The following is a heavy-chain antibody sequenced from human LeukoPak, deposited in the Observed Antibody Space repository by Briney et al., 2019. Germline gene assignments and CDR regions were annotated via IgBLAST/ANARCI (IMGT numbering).Heavy chain of an antibody. CDR1: GFTFSSYS. Sequence: SGSLRLSCAASGFTFSSYSMNWVRQAPGKGLEWVSSISSSSSYIYYADSVKGRLTISRDNAKNSLYLQMNSLRAEDTAVYYCAREVDTAMVTDAFDIWGQGTMVTVSS. CDR3: AREVDTAMVTDAFDI. CDR2: ISSSSSYI. D-gene: IGHD5-18*01. J-gene: IGHJ3*02. V-gene: IGHV3-21*01.